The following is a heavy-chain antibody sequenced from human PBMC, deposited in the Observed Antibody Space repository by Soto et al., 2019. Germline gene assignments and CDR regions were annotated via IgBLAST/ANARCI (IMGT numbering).Heavy chain of an antibody. D-gene: IGHD1-7*01. V-gene: IGHV4-39*01. J-gene: IGHJ5*02. Sequence: SETLSLTCTVSGGSISSSSYYWGWIRQPPGKGLEWIGSIYYSGSTYYNPSLKSRVTISVDTSKNQFSLKLSSVTAADTAVYYCARQVRGTGTTLRGYFHWFDPWGQGTLVTVSS. CDR2: IYYSGST. CDR1: GGSISSSSYY. CDR3: ARQVRGTGTTLRGYFHWFDP.